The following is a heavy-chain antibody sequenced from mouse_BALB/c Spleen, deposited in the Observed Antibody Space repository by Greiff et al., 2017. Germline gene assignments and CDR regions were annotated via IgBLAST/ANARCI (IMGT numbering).Heavy chain of an antibody. V-gene: IGHV5-4*02. CDR3: ARDVGLDY. D-gene: IGHD3-3*01. CDR1: GFTFSDYY. Sequence: EVQVVESGGGLVKPGGSLKLSCAASGFTFSDYYMYWVRQTPEKRLEWVATISDGGSYTYYPDSVKGRFTISRDNAKNNLYLQMSSLKSEDTAMYYCARDVGLDYWGQGTSVTVSS. CDR2: ISDGGSYT. J-gene: IGHJ4*01.